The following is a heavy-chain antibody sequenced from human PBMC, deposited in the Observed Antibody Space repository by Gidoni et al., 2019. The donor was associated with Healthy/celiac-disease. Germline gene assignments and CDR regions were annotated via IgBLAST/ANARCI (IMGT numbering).Heavy chain of an antibody. CDR1: GYRFTSYW. CDR2: IFPGDSDT. J-gene: IGHJ4*02. D-gene: IGHD3-16*02. V-gene: IGHV5-51*01. CDR3: ARLSIWGSYRHYFDY. Sequence: EVQLVQSGAEGKKPGESLKTSGKGSGYRFTSYWSGWVRQMPGKGLEWMGIIFPGDSDTGYSPSFQGQVTISADKSISPAYLQLSCLTASDTAMYSCARLSIWGSYRHYFDYWGQGTLVTVSS.